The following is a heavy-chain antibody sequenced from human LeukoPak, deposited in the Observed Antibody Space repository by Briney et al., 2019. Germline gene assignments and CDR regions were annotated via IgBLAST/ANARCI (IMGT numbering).Heavy chain of an antibody. D-gene: IGHD3-9*01. V-gene: IGHV4-61*02. CDR2: IYTSGST. Sequence: PSETLSLTCTVSGGSISSGSCYWSWIRQPAGKGLEWIGRIYTSGSTNCNPSLKSRVTISVDTSKNQFSLKLSSVTAADTAVYYCATELYYDILTGYVDDYWGQGTLVTVSS. CDR1: GGSISSGSCY. CDR3: ATELYYDILTGYVDDY. J-gene: IGHJ4*02.